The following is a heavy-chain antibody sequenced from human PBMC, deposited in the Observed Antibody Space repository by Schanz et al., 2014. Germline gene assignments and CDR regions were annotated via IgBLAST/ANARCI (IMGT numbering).Heavy chain of an antibody. D-gene: IGHD6-13*01. J-gene: IGHJ4*02. CDR2: IKQDGSEK. CDR3: ARDSGSSSWYPSDY. V-gene: IGHV3-7*01. Sequence: EVQLLESGGGLVQPGESLRLSCAASGFSFSNYWMSWVRQAPGKGLEWVANIKQDGSEKYYVDSVKGRFTISRDNAKKSLYLRMNSLRAEDTAVYYCARDSGSSSWYPSDYWGQGTLVTVSS. CDR1: GFSFSNYW.